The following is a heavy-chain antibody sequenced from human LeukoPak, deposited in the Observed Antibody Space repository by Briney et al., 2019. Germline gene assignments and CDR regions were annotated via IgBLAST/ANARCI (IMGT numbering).Heavy chain of an antibody. V-gene: IGHV3-30-3*01. Sequence: GGSLRLSCAASGFTFSSYALHWVRQAPGKGLEWVAVISYDGSDKYYADSVKGRFTISRDNAKNSLYLQMNSLRAEDTAVYYCASRIPAAGVWFDPWGQGTLVTVSS. J-gene: IGHJ5*02. CDR2: ISYDGSDK. D-gene: IGHD6-13*01. CDR1: GFTFSSYA. CDR3: ASRIPAAGVWFDP.